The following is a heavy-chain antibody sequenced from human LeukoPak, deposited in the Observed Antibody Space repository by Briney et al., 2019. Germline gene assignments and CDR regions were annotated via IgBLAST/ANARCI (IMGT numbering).Heavy chain of an antibody. V-gene: IGHV3-21*01. CDR1: GFTFSSYS. CDR2: ISSSSSYI. D-gene: IGHD1-1*01. J-gene: IGHJ4*02. Sequence: GGSLRLSCAASGFTFSSYSMNWVRQAPGKGLEWVSSISSSSSYIYYADSVKGRFTISRDNAKNSLYLQMNSLRAEDAAVYYCARAGIGARCDYWGQGTLVTVSS. CDR3: ARAGIGARCDY.